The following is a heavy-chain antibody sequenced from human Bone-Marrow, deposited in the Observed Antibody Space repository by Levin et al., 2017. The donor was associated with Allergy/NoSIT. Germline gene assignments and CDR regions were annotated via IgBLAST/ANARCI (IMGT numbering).Heavy chain of an antibody. CDR2: LSFTGTT. V-gene: IGHV4-39*02. D-gene: IGHD2/OR15-2a*01. CDR1: GGAVTNTLYS. CDR3: AICDIAAPKRYFLHV. Sequence: MTSETLSLSCSVSGGAVTNTLYSWAWLRQAPGKGLEWIAGLSFTGTTAYNPALNSRITISADPSTNHFSLTLASLTAADSAVYYCAICDIAAPKRYFLHVRSPVTAVTVSS. J-gene: IGHJ3*01.